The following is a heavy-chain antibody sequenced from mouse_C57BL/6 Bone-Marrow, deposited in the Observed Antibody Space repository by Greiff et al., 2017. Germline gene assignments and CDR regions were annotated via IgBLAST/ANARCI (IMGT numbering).Heavy chain of an antibody. J-gene: IGHJ1*03. CDR3: PLLRYPWYFDV. CDR2: IYPRSGNT. D-gene: IGHD1-1*01. CDR1: GYTFTSYG. V-gene: IGHV1-81*01. Sequence: VQLKESGAELARPGASVKLSCKASGYTFTSYGISWVKQRTGQGLEWIGEIYPRSGNTYYNEKFKGKATLTADKSSSTAYMELRSLTSEDSAVYFCPLLRYPWYFDVWGTGTTVTVSS.